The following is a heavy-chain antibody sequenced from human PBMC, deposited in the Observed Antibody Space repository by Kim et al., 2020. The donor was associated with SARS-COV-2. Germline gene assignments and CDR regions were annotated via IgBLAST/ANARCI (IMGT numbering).Heavy chain of an antibody. V-gene: IGHV4-61*02. CDR2: IYTSGST. Sequence: SETLSLTCTVSGGSISSGSYYWSWIRQPAGKGLEWIGRIYTSGSTNYNPSLKSRVTISVDTSKNQFSLKLSSVTAADTAVYYCARASRFGEARSLWFDPWGQGTLVTVSS. CDR1: GGSISSGSYY. D-gene: IGHD3-10*01. CDR3: ARASRFGEARSLWFDP. J-gene: IGHJ5*02.